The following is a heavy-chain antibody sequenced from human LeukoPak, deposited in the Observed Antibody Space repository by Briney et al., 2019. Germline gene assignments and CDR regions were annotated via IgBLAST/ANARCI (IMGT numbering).Heavy chain of an antibody. CDR1: GYSISSGYY. V-gene: IGHV4-38-2*01. J-gene: IGHJ4*02. D-gene: IGHD5-18*01. CDR3: ARVGGYSYGNYYFNY. CDR2: ISHSGST. Sequence: SETLSLTCAVSGYSISSGYYWGWIRQPPGKGLDWIGRISHSGSTYYNPSLRSRVTISIDTSKNHFSLRLNSVTATDTAVYYCARVGGYSYGNYYFNYWGQGTLVTVSS.